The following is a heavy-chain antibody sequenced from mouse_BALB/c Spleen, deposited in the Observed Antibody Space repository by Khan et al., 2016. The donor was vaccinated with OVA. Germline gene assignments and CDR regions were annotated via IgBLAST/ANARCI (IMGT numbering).Heavy chain of an antibody. D-gene: IGHD2-2*01. CDR1: GYTFTNNG. V-gene: IGHV9-3-1*01. CDR2: INTYTGET. J-gene: IGHJ4*01. CDR3: ARVGYAGTMDY. Sequence: QIQLVQSGPELRKPGETVKISCKASGYTFTNNGMNWVKQNPGKGLKWMGWINTYTGETTFVDDFKGRFAFSLETSATTAYLQINNLKNEDTATYFCARVGYAGTMDYWGQGTSVTVSS.